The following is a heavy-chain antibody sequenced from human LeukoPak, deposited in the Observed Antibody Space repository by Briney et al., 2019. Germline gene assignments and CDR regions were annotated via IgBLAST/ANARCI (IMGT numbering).Heavy chain of an antibody. CDR3: ARTPSIVCYTSRELGHLYFDL. CDR1: GFPFSSYE. Sequence: GGPLRLSCAASGFPFSSYEMNWVRQAPGKGLEGVAFIGYDGSNKYYADSVKGRFTISRDNARNSLYLQMKSLRAEDTAVYYCARTPSIVCYTSRELGHLYFDLWGRGTPVTVSS. J-gene: IGHJ2*01. D-gene: IGHD2-2*02. V-gene: IGHV3-33*08. CDR2: IGYDGSNK.